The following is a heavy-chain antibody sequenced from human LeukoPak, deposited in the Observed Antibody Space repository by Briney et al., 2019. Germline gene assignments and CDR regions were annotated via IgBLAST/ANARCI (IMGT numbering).Heavy chain of an antibody. J-gene: IGHJ6*02. Sequence: SGTLSLTCAASVGSISSGNWWSWVRQSPGKGLEWIGEVSHNGTPNYNPSLKSRVTISADTFKNHFSLKLTSVTAADTAVYYCATAPILRGEAGEQYKYGMDVWGQGTTVIVSS. D-gene: IGHD2-2*02. CDR2: VSHNGTP. CDR3: ATAPILRGEAGEQYKYGMDV. CDR1: VGSISSGNW. V-gene: IGHV4-4*02.